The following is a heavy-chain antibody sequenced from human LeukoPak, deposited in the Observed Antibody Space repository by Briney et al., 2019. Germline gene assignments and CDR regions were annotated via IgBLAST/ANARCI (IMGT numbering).Heavy chain of an antibody. Sequence: WASVKVSCKASGYTFTGYYMHWVRQAPGQGLEWMGWINPNSGGTNYAQKFQGRVTMTRDTSISTAYMELSRLRSDDTAVYYCARDCSSTSCFYLDYWGQGTLVTVSS. D-gene: IGHD2-2*01. CDR3: ARDCSSTSCFYLDY. CDR2: INPNSGGT. V-gene: IGHV1-2*02. CDR1: GYTFTGYY. J-gene: IGHJ4*02.